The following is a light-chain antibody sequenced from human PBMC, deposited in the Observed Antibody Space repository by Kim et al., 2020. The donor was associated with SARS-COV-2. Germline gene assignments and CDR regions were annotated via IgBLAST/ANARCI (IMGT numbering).Light chain of an antibody. CDR3: QSRDSGGKVV. V-gene: IGLV3-19*01. J-gene: IGLJ2*01. CDR2: GRN. Sequence: SELTQDPAVSVALGQTVRITCQGDSLRSYYATWYQQKPRQAPLLVIYGRNNRPSGIPDRFSGSTSGNTASLTISGAEAEDEADFYCQSRDSGGKVVFGGGTQLTVL. CDR1: SLRSYY.